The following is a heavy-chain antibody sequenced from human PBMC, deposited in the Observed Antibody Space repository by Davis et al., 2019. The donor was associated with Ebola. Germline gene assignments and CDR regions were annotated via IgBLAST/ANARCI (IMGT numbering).Heavy chain of an antibody. CDR2: ISPYNDNT. Sequence: AASVKVSCKASGYTFTTFGINWVRQAPGQGLEWMGWISPYNDNTKYAQKIQGRVTMTTDTSTNTAYMELRSLRSDDTAVYYCARDRSLLRFLEWLSRDTAFDIWGQGTMVTVSS. J-gene: IGHJ3*02. CDR1: GYTFTTFG. CDR3: ARDRSLLRFLEWLSRDTAFDI. V-gene: IGHV1-18*01. D-gene: IGHD3-3*01.